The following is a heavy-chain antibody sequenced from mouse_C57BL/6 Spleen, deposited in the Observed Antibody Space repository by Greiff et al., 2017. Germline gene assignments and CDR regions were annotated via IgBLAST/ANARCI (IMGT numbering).Heavy chain of an antibody. V-gene: IGHV5-17*01. D-gene: IGHD2-1*01. Sequence: EVHLVESGGGLVKPGGSLKLSCAASGFTFSDYGMHWVRQAPEKGLEWVAYISSGSSTIYYADTVKGRFTISRDNAKNTLFLQMTSLRSGDTAMYYWAKGGNLMDYWGQGNSVTGSS. CDR3: AKGGNLMDY. CDR1: GFTFSDYG. J-gene: IGHJ4*01. CDR2: ISSGSSTI.